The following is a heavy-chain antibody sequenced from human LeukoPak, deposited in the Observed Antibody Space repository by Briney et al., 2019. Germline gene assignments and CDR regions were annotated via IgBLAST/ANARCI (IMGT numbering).Heavy chain of an antibody. CDR3: ARDSSGSQFDY. V-gene: IGHV3-7*01. D-gene: IGHD3-10*01. CDR2: IKEDGTRK. CDR1: GFTFSSHW. J-gene: IGHJ4*02. Sequence: PGGSLRLSCAASGFTFSSHWMTWVRQAPGKGLEWVANIKEDGTRKNYMDSVKGRFTISRDNAKNSLYLQMNSLRAEDTAVYYCARDSSGSQFDYWGQGTLVTVSS.